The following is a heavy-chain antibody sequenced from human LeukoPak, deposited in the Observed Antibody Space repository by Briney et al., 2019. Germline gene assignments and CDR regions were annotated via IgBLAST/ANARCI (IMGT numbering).Heavy chain of an antibody. Sequence: PGGSLRLSCAASGFTFSTCLMSWVRQAPGKGLTWLAKIKEDGSEKYYVDSVKGPFTISRDNAKYSLYLQMNSLRAEDTAVYYCARGRGYPIWFFDYWGQGSLVTVSS. CDR2: IKEDGSEK. J-gene: IGHJ4*02. CDR1: GFTFSTCL. CDR3: ARGRGYPIWFFDY. V-gene: IGHV3-7*01. D-gene: IGHD3-3*01.